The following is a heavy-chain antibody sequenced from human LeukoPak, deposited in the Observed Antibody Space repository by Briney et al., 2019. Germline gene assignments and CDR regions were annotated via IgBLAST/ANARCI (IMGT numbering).Heavy chain of an antibody. CDR3: ARGGHSGWYGPDSVDY. Sequence: ASVKVSCKASGGTFSSYAISWVRQAPGQGLEWMGWINPNSGGTNYAQKFQGRVTMTRDTSISAAYMELNRLRSDDTAVYYCARGGHSGWYGPDSVDYWGQGTLVTVSS. D-gene: IGHD6-19*01. CDR1: GGTFSSYA. V-gene: IGHV1-2*02. CDR2: INPNSGGT. J-gene: IGHJ4*02.